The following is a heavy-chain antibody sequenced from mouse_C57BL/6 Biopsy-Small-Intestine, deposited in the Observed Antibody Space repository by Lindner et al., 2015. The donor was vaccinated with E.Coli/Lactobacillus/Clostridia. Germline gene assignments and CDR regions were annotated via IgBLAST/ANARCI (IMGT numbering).Heavy chain of an antibody. V-gene: IGHV1-19*01. J-gene: IGHJ3*01. CDR3: ARGGFAY. Sequence: QQESGPVLVKPGASVKMSCKASGYTFTDYYMNWVKQSHRKSLEWIGVINPYNGDTNYNQKFKGKATLTVDKSSSTAYMELNSLTSEDSAVYYCARGGFAYWGQGTLVTVSA. CDR1: GYTFTDYY. CDR2: INPYNGDT.